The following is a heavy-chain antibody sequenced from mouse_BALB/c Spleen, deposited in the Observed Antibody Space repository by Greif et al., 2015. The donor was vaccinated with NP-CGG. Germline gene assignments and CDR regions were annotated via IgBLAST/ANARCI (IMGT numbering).Heavy chain of an antibody. CDR3: ARLDWGLEAMDY. V-gene: IGHV2-6-2*01. D-gene: IGHD4-1*01. CDR2: IWSDGST. Sequence: VMLVESGPDLVAPSRSLSITCTVSGFSLTSYGVHWVRQPPGKGLEWLVVIWSDGSTTYNSALKSRLSISKDNSKSQVFLKMNSLQTDDTAMYYCARLDWGLEAMDYWGQGTSVTVSS. CDR1: GFSLTSYG. J-gene: IGHJ4*01.